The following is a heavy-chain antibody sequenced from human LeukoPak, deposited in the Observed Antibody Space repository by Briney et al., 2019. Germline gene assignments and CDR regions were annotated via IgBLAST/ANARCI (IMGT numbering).Heavy chain of an antibody. CDR1: GYSFSTYW. CDR2: IYPGDSDT. CDR3: ASFSTYGSPFDY. Sequence: GESLKISCKGSGYSFSTYWIGWVRQMPGRGLEWVGIIYPGDSDTRYSPSFQGQVTISADKSISTAYLQWSSLKASDTAMYYCASFSTYGSPFDYWGQGTLVTVSS. D-gene: IGHD3-10*01. V-gene: IGHV5-51*01. J-gene: IGHJ4*02.